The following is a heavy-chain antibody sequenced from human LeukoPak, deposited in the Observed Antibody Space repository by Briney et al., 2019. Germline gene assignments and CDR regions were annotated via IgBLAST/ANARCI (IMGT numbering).Heavy chain of an antibody. J-gene: IGHJ2*01. D-gene: IGHD5-24*01. CDR1: GFTFSSYS. V-gene: IGHV3-21*01. CDR2: ISSSSSYI. CDR3: ARVSNGYSLGWYFDL. Sequence: GGSLRLSCAASGFTFSSYSMNWVRQAPGKGLEWVSSISSSSSYIYYADSVKGRFTISRDNAKNSLYLQMNGLRAEDTAVYYCARVSNGYSLGWYFDLWGRGTLVTVSS.